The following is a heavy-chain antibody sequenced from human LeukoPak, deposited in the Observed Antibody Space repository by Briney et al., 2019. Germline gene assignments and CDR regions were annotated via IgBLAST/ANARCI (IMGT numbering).Heavy chain of an antibody. Sequence: SQTLSLTCAISGDSVSSNGAAWNWIRQSPSRGLEWLGRTYYRSKWYNDYAVSVKSRITINPDTSKNQFSLKLSSVTAADTAVYYCARGAYYGSGSRGRFDPWGQGTLVTVSS. CDR2: TYYRSKWYN. J-gene: IGHJ5*02. D-gene: IGHD3-10*01. V-gene: IGHV6-1*01. CDR3: ARGAYYGSGSRGRFDP. CDR1: GDSVSSNGAA.